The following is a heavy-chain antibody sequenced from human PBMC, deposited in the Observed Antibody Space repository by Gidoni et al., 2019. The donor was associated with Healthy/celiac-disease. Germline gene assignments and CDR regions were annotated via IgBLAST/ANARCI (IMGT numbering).Heavy chain of an antibody. CDR1: GFTFSSYS. J-gene: IGHJ4*02. D-gene: IGHD5-18*01. CDR2: ISSSSSTI. Sequence: EVQLVESGGGLVQPGGSLRLSCAAPGFTFSSYSMNWVRQAPGKGLEWVSYISSSSSTIYYADSVKGRFTISRDNAKNSLYLQMNSLRDEDTAVYYCANGEYSYGYVDYWGQGTLVTVSS. CDR3: ANGEYSYGYVDY. V-gene: IGHV3-48*02.